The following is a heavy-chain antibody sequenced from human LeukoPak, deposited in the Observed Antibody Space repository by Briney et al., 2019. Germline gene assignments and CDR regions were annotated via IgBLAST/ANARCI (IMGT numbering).Heavy chain of an antibody. CDR2: INSDGSST. V-gene: IGHV3-74*01. D-gene: IGHD3-9*01. CDR3: ARDRRWYDILTGYSRGNWFDP. J-gene: IGHJ5*02. CDR1: GFTFSSYW. Sequence: GGSLRLSCAASGFTFSSYWMHWVRQAPGKGLVWVSRINSDGSSTSYADSVKGRFTISRDNAKNTLYLQMNSLRAEDTAVYYCARDRRWYDILTGYSRGNWFDPWGQGTLVTVSS.